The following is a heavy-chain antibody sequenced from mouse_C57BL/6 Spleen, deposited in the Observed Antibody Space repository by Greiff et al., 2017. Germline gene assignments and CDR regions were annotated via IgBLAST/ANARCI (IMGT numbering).Heavy chain of an antibody. V-gene: IGHV5-4*01. J-gene: IGHJ3*01. CDR1: GFTFSSYA. D-gene: IGHD2-2*01. CDR2: ISDGGSYT. CDR3: ARERGGYDFAY. Sequence: EVQVVESGGGLVKPGGSLKLSCAASGFTFSSYAMSWVRQTPEKRLEWVATISDGGSYTYYPDNVKGRFTISRDNAKNNLYLQMSHLKSEDTAMYYCARERGGYDFAYWGQGTLVTVSA.